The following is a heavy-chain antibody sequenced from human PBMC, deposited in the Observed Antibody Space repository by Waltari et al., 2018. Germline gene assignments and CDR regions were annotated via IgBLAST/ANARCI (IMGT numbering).Heavy chain of an antibody. J-gene: IGHJ4*02. CDR1: GYTFTSYY. Sequence: QVQLVQSGAEVKKPGASVKVSCKASGYTFTSYYMHWVRQAPGQGLEWMGIINPSGGSTSYAQKFQGRVTMTRYTSTSTVYMELSSLRSEDTAVYYCARDRSSIFGRGWVDYWGQGTLVTVSS. CDR2: INPSGGST. CDR3: ARDRSSIFGRGWVDY. D-gene: IGHD3-10*02. V-gene: IGHV1-46*01.